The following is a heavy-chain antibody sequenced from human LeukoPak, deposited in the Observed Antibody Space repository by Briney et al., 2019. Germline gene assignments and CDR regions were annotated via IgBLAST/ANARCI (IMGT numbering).Heavy chain of an antibody. CDR2: ISGSGGST. J-gene: IGHJ6*03. D-gene: IGHD6-13*01. V-gene: IGHV3-23*01. CDR1: GFTFSSYA. CDR3: AKEAAAEYYYYYYMDV. Sequence: GGSLRLSCAASGFTFSSYAMSWVRQAPGKGLEWVSAISGSGGSTYYADSVKGRFTISRDNSKNTLYLQMNSLRAEDTAVYYCAKEAAAEYYYYYYMDVWGKGTTVTVSS.